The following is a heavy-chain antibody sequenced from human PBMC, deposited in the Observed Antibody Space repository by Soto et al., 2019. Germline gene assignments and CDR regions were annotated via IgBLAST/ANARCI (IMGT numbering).Heavy chain of an antibody. CDR2: IYYSGST. Sequence: SETLSLTCTVSGGSISSSSYYWGWIRQPPGKGLEWIGSIYYSGSTYYNPSLKSRVTISVDTSKNQFSLKLSSVTAADSALYYCARLGFFLYGGYEVSDAFDILGQGTMDTVSS. CDR3: ARLGFFLYGGYEVSDAFDI. V-gene: IGHV4-39*01. J-gene: IGHJ3*02. CDR1: GGSISSSSYY. D-gene: IGHD5-12*01.